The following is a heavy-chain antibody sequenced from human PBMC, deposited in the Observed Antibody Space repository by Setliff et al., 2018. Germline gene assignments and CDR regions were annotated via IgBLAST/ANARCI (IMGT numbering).Heavy chain of an antibody. V-gene: IGHV4-34*10. J-gene: IGHJ4*02. CDR1: SGSFSGYY. CDR2: VNYSGST. CDR3: ARYTPKLPELGIYGWFDY. Sequence: SETLSLTCVVYSGSFSGYYWTWIRQPPGKGLEWIGEVNYSGSTKYNPSLKSRVTMSIDKSKNQFSLNLTSVTAADTAAYYCARYTPKLPELGIYGWFDYWGQGTPVTVSS. D-gene: IGHD7-27*01.